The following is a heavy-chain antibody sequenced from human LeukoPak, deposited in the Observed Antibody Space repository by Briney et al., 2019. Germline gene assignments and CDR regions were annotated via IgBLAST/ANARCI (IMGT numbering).Heavy chain of an antibody. D-gene: IGHD5-18*01. CDR1: GITFSAYA. Sequence: PGGSLRLSCAASGITFSAYAMSWVRQAPGKGLEWVSIITSIGSSTFYADSVKGRFTIPRDNAKNTLYLQMNSLSTEDTAVYYCAKGAPYSYVPPDYWGQGTLVIVSS. V-gene: IGHV3-23*01. J-gene: IGHJ4*02. CDR3: AKGAPYSYVPPDY. CDR2: ITSIGSST.